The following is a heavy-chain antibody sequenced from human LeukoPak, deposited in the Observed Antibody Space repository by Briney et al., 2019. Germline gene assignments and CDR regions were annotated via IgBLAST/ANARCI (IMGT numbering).Heavy chain of an antibody. CDR1: GHSFTDYW. CDR3: ARRSVAAAGSIFDY. CDR2: IYPGDSDT. D-gene: IGHD6-13*01. V-gene: IGHV5-51*01. J-gene: IGHJ4*02. Sequence: GESLKISCQVSGHSFTDYWIGWVRQMPGKGLEWMGIIYPGDSDTRYSPSFQGQVTISADKSISTAYLQWSSLKASDTAMYYCARRSVAAAGSIFDYWGQGTLVTVSS.